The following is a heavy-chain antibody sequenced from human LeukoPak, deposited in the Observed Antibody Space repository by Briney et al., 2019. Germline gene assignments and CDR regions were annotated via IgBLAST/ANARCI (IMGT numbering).Heavy chain of an antibody. V-gene: IGHV4-39*07. CDR2: LNYNGTT. CDR1: GGSISGSTSY. Sequence: PSETLSLTCTVSGGSISGSTSYWGWIRQSPGKGLEWIGLLNYNGTTYYNPSFKSRVSISIDRSRTQFSLKLSSVTAADTAFYYCSRYDSDTGDFDPWGQGTLVT. J-gene: IGHJ5*02. D-gene: IGHD3-10*01. CDR3: SRYDSDTGDFDP.